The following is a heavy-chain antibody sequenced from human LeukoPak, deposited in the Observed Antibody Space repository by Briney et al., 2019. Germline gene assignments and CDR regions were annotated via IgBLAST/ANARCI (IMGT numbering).Heavy chain of an antibody. D-gene: IGHD3-16*01. V-gene: IGHV3-73*01. J-gene: IGHJ4*02. CDR3: RDVFDY. CDR1: GLTFSASA. CDR2: VRSKASNYAT. Sequence: GGSLRLSCAASGLTFSASAINWVRQASGKGLEWVGRVRSKASNYATEYAASVKGRFTISRDDSKNTAYLQMNSLRAEDTAVYYCRDVFDYWGQGTLVTVSS.